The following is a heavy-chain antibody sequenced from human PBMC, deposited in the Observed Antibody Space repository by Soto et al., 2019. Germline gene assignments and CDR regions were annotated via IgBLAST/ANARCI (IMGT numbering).Heavy chain of an antibody. D-gene: IGHD2-8*01. J-gene: IGHJ6*02. CDR2: IDPSDSYT. CDR1: GCSFTSYW. V-gene: IGHV5-10-1*01. Sequence: XESLKISCKGSGCSFTSYWISWVRQMPGKGLEWMGRIDPSDSYTNYSPSFQGHVTISADKSISTAYLQWSSLKASDTAMYYCARSTHCTNGVCLDYGMDVWGQGTTVTVSS. CDR3: ARSTHCTNGVCLDYGMDV.